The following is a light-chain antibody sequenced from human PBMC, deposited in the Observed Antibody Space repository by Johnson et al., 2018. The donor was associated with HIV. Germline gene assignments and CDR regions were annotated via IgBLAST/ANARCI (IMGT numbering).Light chain of an antibody. V-gene: IGLV1-51*02. Sequence: QSVLTQPPSVSAAPGQKVTISCSGGSSNIGSNYVSWYKQLPGTAPKLLIYENDKRPSGIRDRFSGSKSGTAATLAITGLQTGDEADYYCGTWDSSLRSGFFGTGTKVTVL. J-gene: IGLJ1*01. CDR3: GTWDSSLRSGF. CDR2: END. CDR1: SSNIGSNY.